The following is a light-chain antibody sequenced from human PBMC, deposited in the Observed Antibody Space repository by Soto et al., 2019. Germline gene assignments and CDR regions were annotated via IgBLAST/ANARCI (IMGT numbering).Light chain of an antibody. CDR1: QSVSNNY. V-gene: IGKV3-20*01. CDR3: QQYDNWPWT. Sequence: EIVLTQSPGTLSLSPVEIATLSCRASQSVSNNYLAWYQQKPGQAPRLLIYGASNRATGIPDRFSGSGSGTDFTLTISSLQSEDFAVYYCQQYDNWPWTFGQGTKVDIK. J-gene: IGKJ1*01. CDR2: GAS.